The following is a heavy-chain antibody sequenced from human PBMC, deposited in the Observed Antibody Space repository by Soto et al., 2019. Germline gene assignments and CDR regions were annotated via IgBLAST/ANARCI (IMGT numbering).Heavy chain of an antibody. CDR2: ISAYNGNT. CDR3: ARVDCSSTSCYEAYYYYGMDV. Sequence: ASVKVSCKASGGTFSSYAISWVRQAPGQGLEWMGWISAYNGNTNYAQKLQGRVTMTTDTSTSTAYMELRSLRSDDTAVYYCARVDCSSTSCYEAYYYYGMDVWGQGTTVTVSS. D-gene: IGHD2-2*01. J-gene: IGHJ6*02. CDR1: GGTFSSYA. V-gene: IGHV1-18*01.